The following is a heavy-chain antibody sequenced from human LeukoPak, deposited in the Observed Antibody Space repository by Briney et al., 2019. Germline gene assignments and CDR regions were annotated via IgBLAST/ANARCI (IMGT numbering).Heavy chain of an antibody. Sequence: SETLSLTCTVSGGSISSYYWSWIRQPPGKGLEWIGYIYYSGSTNYNPSLKSRVTISVDTSKNQFSLKLSSVTAADTAVYYCARFFGGNSPSDYWGQGTLVTVSS. CDR3: ARFFGGNSPSDY. J-gene: IGHJ4*02. D-gene: IGHD4-23*01. V-gene: IGHV4-59*08. CDR2: IYYSGST. CDR1: GGSISSYY.